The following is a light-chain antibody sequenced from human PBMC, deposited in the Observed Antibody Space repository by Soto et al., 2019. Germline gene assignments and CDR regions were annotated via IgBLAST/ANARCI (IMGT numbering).Light chain of an antibody. CDR1: NIGSKG. CDR3: QVWDSGSAHVV. V-gene: IGLV3-21*04. CDR2: SDT. J-gene: IGLJ3*02. Sequence: SYELTQPPSGSVAPGKTASISCGGNNIGSKGVHWYQQKPGQAPVLVIYSDTDLPPVIPERFSGSNSANLATLTISRVEAGDVAEYYCQVWDSGSAHVVFGGGTQLTVL.